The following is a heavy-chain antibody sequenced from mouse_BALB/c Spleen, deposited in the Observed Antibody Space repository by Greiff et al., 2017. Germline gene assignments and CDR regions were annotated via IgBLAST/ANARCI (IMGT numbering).Heavy chain of an antibody. CDR2: ISSGGSYT. CDR1: GFTFSSYA. Sequence: EVKLMESGGGLVKPGGSLKLSCAASGFTFSSYAMSWVRQSPEKRLEWVAEISSGGSYTYYPDTVTGRFTISRDNAKNTLYLEMSSLRSEDTAMYYCARVYYGNYAVRYFDVWGAGTTVTVSS. D-gene: IGHD2-1*01. V-gene: IGHV5-9-4*01. J-gene: IGHJ1*01. CDR3: ARVYYGNYAVRYFDV.